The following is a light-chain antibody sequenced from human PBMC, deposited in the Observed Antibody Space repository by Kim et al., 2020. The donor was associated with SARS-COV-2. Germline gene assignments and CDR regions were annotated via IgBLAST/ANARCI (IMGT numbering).Light chain of an antibody. CDR1: SSNIGSNY. J-gene: IGLJ2*01. CDR3: AAWDDSLSVL. V-gene: IGLV1-47*01. Sequence: ELTQPPSASGTPGQRVTISCSGSSSNIGSNYVYWYQQLPGTAPKLLIYRNNQRPSGVPDRFSGSKSGTSASLAISGLRSEDEADYYCAAWDDSLSVLFGGGTQLTVL. CDR2: RNN.